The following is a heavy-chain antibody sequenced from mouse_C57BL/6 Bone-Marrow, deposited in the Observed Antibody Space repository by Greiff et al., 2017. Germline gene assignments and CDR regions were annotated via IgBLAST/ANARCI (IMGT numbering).Heavy chain of an antibody. J-gene: IGHJ4*01. CDR3: ARHSLYYYGSRGYYAMDY. CDR1: GYTFTEYT. Sequence: QVQLQQSGAELVKPGASVKLSCKASGYTFTEYTIHWVKQRSGQGLEWIGWFYPGSGSIKYNEKFKDKATLTSDKSSSTVYMELSRLTSEDSAVYFCARHSLYYYGSRGYYAMDYWGQGTSVTVSS. V-gene: IGHV1-62-2*01. D-gene: IGHD1-1*01. CDR2: FYPGSGSI.